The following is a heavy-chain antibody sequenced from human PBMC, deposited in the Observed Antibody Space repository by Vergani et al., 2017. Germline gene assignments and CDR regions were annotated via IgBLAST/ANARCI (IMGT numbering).Heavy chain of an antibody. D-gene: IGHD2-2*01. V-gene: IGHV4-39*07. J-gene: IGHJ4*02. Sequence: QLQLQESGPGLVKPSETLSLTCTVSGGSIISSSYYWGWIRQPPGKGLEWIGSIYYSGSTYYNPSLKSRVTISVDTSKNQFSLKLSSVTAADTAVYYCARDQGHCSSTSCYGGALGPRHFDYWGQGTLVTVSS. CDR1: GGSIISSSYY. CDR2: IYYSGST. CDR3: ARDQGHCSSTSCYGGALGPRHFDY.